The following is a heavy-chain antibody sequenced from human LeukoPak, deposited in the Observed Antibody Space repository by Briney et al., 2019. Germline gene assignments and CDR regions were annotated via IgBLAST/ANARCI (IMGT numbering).Heavy chain of an antibody. CDR1: GYSFTSYW. V-gene: IGHV5-51*01. D-gene: IGHD3-9*01. CDR2: IYPGDSDT. Sequence: GESLKISCKGSGYSFTSYWIGWVRQMPGKGLDWMGIIYPGDSDTTYSPSFQGQVTISADKSISPPYLQWSSLKASDTAMYYCARQYDTNWFDPWGQGTLVTVSS. J-gene: IGHJ5*02. CDR3: ARQYDTNWFDP.